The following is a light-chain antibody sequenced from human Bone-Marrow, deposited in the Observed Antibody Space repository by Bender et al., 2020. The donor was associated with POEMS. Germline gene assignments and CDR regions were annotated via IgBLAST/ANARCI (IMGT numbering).Light chain of an antibody. CDR3: QVWENSVDHVL. V-gene: IGLV3-21*02. CDR1: NIGSKS. CDR2: DDD. Sequence: AARITCGGNNIGSKSVHWYQLKPGQAPVLVVYDDDNRPSGIPERFSGSNSGNTATLTISGVEAGDEADYFCQVWENSVDHVLFGGGTKLTAL. J-gene: IGLJ2*01.